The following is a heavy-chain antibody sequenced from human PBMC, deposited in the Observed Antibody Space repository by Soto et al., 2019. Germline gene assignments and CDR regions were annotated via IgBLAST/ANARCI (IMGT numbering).Heavy chain of an antibody. CDR3: AKGDILTGYYKSSYYYYGMDV. J-gene: IGHJ6*02. D-gene: IGHD3-9*01. V-gene: IGHV3-23*01. CDR1: GFTFSSYA. Sequence: EVQLLESGGGLVQPGGSLRLSCAASGFTFSSYAMSWVRQAPGKGLEWVSAISDSGGSTYYADSVKGRFTISRDNSKNTLYLQMNSLRAEDTAVYYCAKGDILTGYYKSSYYYYGMDVWGQGTTVTVSS. CDR2: ISDSGGST.